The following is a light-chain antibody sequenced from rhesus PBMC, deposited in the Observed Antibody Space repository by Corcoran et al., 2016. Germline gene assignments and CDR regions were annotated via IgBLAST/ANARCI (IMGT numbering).Light chain of an antibody. V-gene: IGKV1-66*01. CDR1: QDINNY. CDR3: QQYNNIPYS. CDR2: SAS. J-gene: IGKJ2*01. Sequence: DIQMTQSPSSLSASVGDRVTITCRASQDINNYLSWYQQIHGKAPKPLIYSASSLETGVPSRFSGTRSGTDYALTITTLQPEDVATYYCQQYNNIPYSFGQGTKVEIK.